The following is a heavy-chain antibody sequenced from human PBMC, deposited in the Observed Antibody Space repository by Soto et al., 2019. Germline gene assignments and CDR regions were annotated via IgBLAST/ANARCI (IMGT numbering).Heavy chain of an antibody. J-gene: IGHJ5*02. Sequence: GGSLRLSCAASGFTFSSYDMHWVRQATGKGLEWVSAIGTAGDTYYPGSVKGRFTISRENAKNPLYLQMNSLRAGDTAVYYCARAVAGTAGWFDPWGQGTLVTVSS. V-gene: IGHV3-13*01. CDR2: IGTAGDT. CDR3: ARAVAGTAGWFDP. D-gene: IGHD6-19*01. CDR1: GFTFSSYD.